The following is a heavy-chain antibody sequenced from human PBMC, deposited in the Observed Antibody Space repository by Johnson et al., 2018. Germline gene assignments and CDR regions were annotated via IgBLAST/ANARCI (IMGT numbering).Heavy chain of an antibody. CDR1: GGTFSSHT. J-gene: IGHJ6*02. D-gene: IGHD1-14*01. V-gene: IGHV1-69*09. CDR3: ATSTDIPPRSGMDV. Sequence: VELGETGAEVRKHGSSVKLSCKASGGTFSSHTFTWVRQAPGQGLEWMGRIIPILDMANYAQKFQGRVTITAAESTSTAYMELSSLRSEDTAGYYCATSTDIPPRSGMDVWGQGTTVTVSS. CDR2: IIPILDMA.